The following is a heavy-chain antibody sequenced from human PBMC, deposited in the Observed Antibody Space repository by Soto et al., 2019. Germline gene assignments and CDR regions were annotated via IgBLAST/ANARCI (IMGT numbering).Heavy chain of an antibody. CDR2: ISTSGSTT. D-gene: IGHD7-27*01. V-gene: IGHV3-48*03. Sequence: QPXGCLRLSGSASGFSFSGFEMTWVRQAPGKGLEWISYISTSGSTTYYADSVKGRFTISRDNARNSLYLQMNSLRAEDTAIYYCASQSPHLGPDYWGPGTLVTVYS. CDR3: ASQSPHLGPDY. J-gene: IGHJ4*02. CDR1: GFSFSGFE.